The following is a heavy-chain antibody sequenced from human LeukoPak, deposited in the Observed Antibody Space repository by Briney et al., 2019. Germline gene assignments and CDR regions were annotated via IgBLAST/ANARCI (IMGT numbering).Heavy chain of an antibody. J-gene: IGHJ5*02. Sequence: SETLSLTCTVSGGSISSSSYYWGWIRQPPGKGLEWIGTVYYSGSTYYNPSLMSRVTISVDTSKNQFSLKLSSLTAADTAVYYCARRLTQYDCFDPWGQGILVTVSS. D-gene: IGHD2-2*01. CDR1: GGSISSSSYY. CDR2: VYYSGST. V-gene: IGHV4-39*01. CDR3: ARRLTQYDCFDP.